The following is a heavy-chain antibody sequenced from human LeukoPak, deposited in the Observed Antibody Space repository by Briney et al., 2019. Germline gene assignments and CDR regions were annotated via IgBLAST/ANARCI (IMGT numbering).Heavy chain of an antibody. V-gene: IGHV3-7*01. Sequence: GGSLRLSCAASGFGFSNFWMSWVRQAPGKGPEWVANIKEDGSLKNYVDSVEGRFSVSRDNAKNTLYLQMNSLRLEDTAVYYCVRDWAPASMQAAPFDCWGQGTLVTVSS. CDR1: GFGFSNFW. CDR2: IKEDGSLK. J-gene: IGHJ4*02. CDR3: VRDWAPASMQAAPFDC. D-gene: IGHD2/OR15-2a*01.